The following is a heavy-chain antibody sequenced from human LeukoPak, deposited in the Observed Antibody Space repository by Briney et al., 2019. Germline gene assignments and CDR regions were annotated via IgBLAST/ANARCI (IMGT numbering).Heavy chain of an antibody. J-gene: IGHJ4*02. V-gene: IGHV1-69*13. CDR1: GYTFTSYG. CDR2: IIPIFGTA. CDR3: ARENGYDRDRELTL. D-gene: IGHD5-12*01. Sequence: ASVKVSCKASGYTFTSYGISWVRQAPGQGLEWMGGIIPIFGTANYAQKFQGRVTITADESTSTAYMELSSQRSEDTAVYYCARENGYDRDRELTLWGQGTWSPSPQ.